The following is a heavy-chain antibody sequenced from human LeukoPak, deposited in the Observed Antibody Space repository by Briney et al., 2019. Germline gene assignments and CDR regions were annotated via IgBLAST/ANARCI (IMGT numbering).Heavy chain of an antibody. J-gene: IGHJ4*02. CDR3: GLSMVRALSPDY. D-gene: IGHD3-10*01. Sequence: QAGGSLRLSCAGSGFTFNNYWMHWVRQAPGKGLVWVSGINSDGSSTNYADSVKGRFTISRDNAKNTLFLQMDSLRDEDTAVYYCGLSMVRALSPDYWGQGTLVTVSS. CDR1: GFTFNNYW. V-gene: IGHV3-74*01. CDR2: INSDGSST.